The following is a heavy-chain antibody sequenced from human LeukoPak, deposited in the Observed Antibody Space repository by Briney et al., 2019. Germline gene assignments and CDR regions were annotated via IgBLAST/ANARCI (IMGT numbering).Heavy chain of an antibody. V-gene: IGHV4-34*01. CDR2: INHSGST. CDR1: GGSFSGYY. J-gene: IGHJ5*02. D-gene: IGHD6-19*01. CDR3: ARGGAIAVANGRWFDP. Sequence: SETLSLTCAVYGGSFSGYYCSWIRQPPGKGLEWIGEINHSGSTNYNPSLKSRVTISVDTSKNQFSLKLSSVTAADTAVYYCARGGAIAVANGRWFDPWGQGTLVTVSS.